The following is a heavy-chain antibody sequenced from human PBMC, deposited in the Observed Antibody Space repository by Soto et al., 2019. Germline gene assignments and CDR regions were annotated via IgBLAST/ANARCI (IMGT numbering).Heavy chain of an antibody. D-gene: IGHD3-10*01. Sequence: SVKVSCKASGFTFTSSAVQWVRQARGQRLEWIGWIVVGSGNTNYAQKFQERVTITRDMSTSTAYMELSSLRSEDTAVYYCAAVAGQRGVWFWFDPWGQGTLVTVSS. V-gene: IGHV1-58*01. CDR1: GFTFTSSA. CDR2: IVVGSGNT. J-gene: IGHJ5*02. CDR3: AAVAGQRGVWFWFDP.